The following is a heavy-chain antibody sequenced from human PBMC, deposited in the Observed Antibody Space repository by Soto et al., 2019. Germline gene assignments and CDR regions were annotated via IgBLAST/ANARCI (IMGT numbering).Heavy chain of an antibody. D-gene: IGHD2-21*02. CDR3: ARHPSDFWFDP. CDR2: IYYSGST. V-gene: IGHV4-39*01. J-gene: IGHJ5*02. Sequence: SETLSLTCSVSGGSISSSSYFWVLIRQPPGKGLEWIGSIYYSGSTYYNPSLKSRVTVSVDTSKNQFSLKLSSVTAADTAVYYCARHPSDFWFDPWGQRTLVTVSS. CDR1: GGSISSSSYF.